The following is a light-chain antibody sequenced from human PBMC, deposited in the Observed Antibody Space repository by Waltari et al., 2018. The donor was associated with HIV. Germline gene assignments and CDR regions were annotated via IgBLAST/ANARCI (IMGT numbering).Light chain of an antibody. CDR3: QQSYYTPTT. V-gene: IGKV1-39*01. J-gene: IGKJ2*01. CDR2: GAS. CDR1: QSIVNY. Sequence: DIQMTQCPSSLSASIRDTVKISCRANQSIVNYLTWYQHRPGKAPKLLIYGASRLQSGVSSRFSGSGSGTDFSLTISSLQPEDFATYHCQQSYYTPTTFGQGT.